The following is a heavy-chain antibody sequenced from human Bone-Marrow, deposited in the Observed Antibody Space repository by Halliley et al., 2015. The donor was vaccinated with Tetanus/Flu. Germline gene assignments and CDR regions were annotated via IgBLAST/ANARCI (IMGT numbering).Heavy chain of an antibody. J-gene: IGHJ3*02. CDR2: TYYRSKWYN. CDR3: ARGLRSALDI. Sequence: GLVKPSQTLSLTCAISGDSFSNNDAAWNWIRQSPSRGLEWLGRTYYRSKWYNDYAVSVKSRITIDPDTSKNQFSLQLNSVTPEDTAVYYCARGLRSALDIGGQGTMVTVSS. V-gene: IGHV6-1*01. CDR1: GDSFSNNDAA.